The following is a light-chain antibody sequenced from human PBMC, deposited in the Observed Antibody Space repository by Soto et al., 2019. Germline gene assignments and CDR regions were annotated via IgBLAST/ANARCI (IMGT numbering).Light chain of an antibody. J-gene: IGKJ1*01. CDR3: HHYGSSPWT. Sequence: EIGLSKSPRTVALSPRERAAPSCRAGQSVSSSALAWYQQKRGQAPRLLLFGASNRATGIPDRFSGSGPGTDFTLTITRLQPEDLTVYYCHHYGSSPWTFGQGTKVDIK. V-gene: IGKV3-20*01. CDR1: QSVSSSA. CDR2: GAS.